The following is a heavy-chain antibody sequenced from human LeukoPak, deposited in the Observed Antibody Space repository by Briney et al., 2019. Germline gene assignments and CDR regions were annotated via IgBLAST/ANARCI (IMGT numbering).Heavy chain of an antibody. CDR1: GGSISSSSYY. CDR3: ARDGVVVVPAAIGGWFDP. Sequence: SETLSLTCTVSGGSISSSSYYWGWIRQPPGKGLEWIGSIYYSGSTYCNPSLKSRVTISVDTSKNQFSLKLSSVTAADTAVYYCARDGVVVVPAAIGGWFDPWGQGTLVTVSS. D-gene: IGHD2-2*02. V-gene: IGHV4-39*07. J-gene: IGHJ5*02. CDR2: IYYSGST.